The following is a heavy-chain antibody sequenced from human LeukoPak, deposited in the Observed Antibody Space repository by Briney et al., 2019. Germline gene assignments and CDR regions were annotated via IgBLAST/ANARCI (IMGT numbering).Heavy chain of an antibody. D-gene: IGHD6-6*01. J-gene: IGHJ6*03. V-gene: IGHV4-59*01. CDR1: GGSISSYY. Sequence: SETLSLTCTVSGGSISSYYWSWIRQPPGKGLEWIGYIYHSGTTNHNPSLKSRVTISLDTSKNQFSLKLSSVTAADTAVYYCARWSGSVTARNYYYYMDVWGEGTTVTVSS. CDR3: ARWSGSVTARNYYYYMDV. CDR2: IYHSGTT.